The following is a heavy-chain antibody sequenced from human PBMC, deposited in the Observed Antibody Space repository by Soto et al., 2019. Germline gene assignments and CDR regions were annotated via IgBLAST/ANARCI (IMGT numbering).Heavy chain of an antibody. D-gene: IGHD2-8*02. Sequence: QVQLVESGGGVVQPGRSLRLSCAASGFIFSNYVMYWFRQAPGKGLEWVAFMSYDGTTKYYADSVKGRFTNSRDNSKNTLYLQKDTLRPEDTGVYYLAREVLGSRHFDSWGQGTLVNLSS. CDR1: GFIFSNYV. CDR3: AREVLGSRHFDS. CDR2: MSYDGTTK. V-gene: IGHV3-30-3*01. J-gene: IGHJ4*02.